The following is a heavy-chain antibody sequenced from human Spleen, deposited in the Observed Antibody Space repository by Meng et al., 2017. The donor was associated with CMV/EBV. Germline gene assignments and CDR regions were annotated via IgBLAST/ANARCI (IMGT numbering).Heavy chain of an antibody. D-gene: IGHD2-2*01. CDR3: AKGSMLVPGGFYYNMDV. J-gene: IGHJ6*03. V-gene: IGHV3-23*01. CDR1: GFTFSRNG. Sequence: GGSLRLSCAASGFTFSRNGMNWVRQAPGKGLKWVSTISGSGGTTYYADSVKGRLTISRDNSNNTLYLQMNSLRAEDTAVYYCAKGSMLVPGGFYYNMDVWGQGTTVTVSS. CDR2: ISGSGGTT.